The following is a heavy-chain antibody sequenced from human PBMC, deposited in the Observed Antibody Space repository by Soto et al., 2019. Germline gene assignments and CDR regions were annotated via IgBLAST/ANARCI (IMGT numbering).Heavy chain of an antibody. D-gene: IGHD6-19*01. CDR1: GGSISSSSYY. CDR3: ARAEQWLSLNWFDP. V-gene: IGHV4-39*01. J-gene: IGHJ5*02. CDR2: IYYSGST. Sequence: LSLTCTVSGGSISSSSYYWGWIRQPPGKGLEWIGSIYYSGSTYYNPSLKSRVTISVDTSKNQFSLKLSSVTAADTAVYYCARAEQWLSLNWFDPWGQGTLVTVS.